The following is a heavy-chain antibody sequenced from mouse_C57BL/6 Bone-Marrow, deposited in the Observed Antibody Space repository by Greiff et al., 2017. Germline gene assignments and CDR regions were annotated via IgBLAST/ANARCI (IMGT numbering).Heavy chain of an antibody. V-gene: IGHV5-6*01. CDR1: GFTFSSYG. J-gene: IGHJ3*01. CDR2: ISSGGSYT. CDR3: ARQTYYSSFAY. D-gene: IGHD2-5*01. Sequence: EVQLQESGGDLVKPGGSLKLSCAASGFTFSSYGMSWVRQTPDKRLEWVATISSGGSYTYYPDSVKGRFTISRDNAKNTLYLQMSSLKSEDTAMYYCARQTYYSSFAYWGQGTLVTVSA.